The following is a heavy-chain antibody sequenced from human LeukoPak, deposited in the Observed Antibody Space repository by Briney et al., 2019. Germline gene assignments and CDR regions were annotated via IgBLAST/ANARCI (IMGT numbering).Heavy chain of an antibody. V-gene: IGHV1-46*01. D-gene: IGHD2-15*01. CDR2: INPSGGST. CDR1: GYTFTSYY. CDR3: ARDRGYCSGGSCYPSRFYYYYYMDV. Sequence: ASVKVSCKASGYTFTSYYMHWVRQAPGQGLEWMGIINPSGGSTSYAQKFQGRVTMTRDMSTSTVYMELSSLRSEDTAVYYCARDRGYCSGGSCYPSRFYYYYYMDVWGKGTTVTVSS. J-gene: IGHJ6*03.